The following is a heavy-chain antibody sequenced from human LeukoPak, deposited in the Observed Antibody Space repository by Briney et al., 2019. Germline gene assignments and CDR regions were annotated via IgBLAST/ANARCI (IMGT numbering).Heavy chain of an antibody. CDR1: GFTFSTYA. D-gene: IGHD3-22*01. V-gene: IGHV3-33*01. CDR3: ARGHHYDNSGYYYVDY. Sequence: GGSLRLSCSASGFTFSTYAMHWVRQAPGKGLEWVAVVWYDGNHKDYADSVRGRFTISRDNAKNSLYLQMNSLRAEDTAVYYCARGHHYDNSGYYYVDYWGQGALVTVSS. CDR2: VWYDGNHK. J-gene: IGHJ4*02.